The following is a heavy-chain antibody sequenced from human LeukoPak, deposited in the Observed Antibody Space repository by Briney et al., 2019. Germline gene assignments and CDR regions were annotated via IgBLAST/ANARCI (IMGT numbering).Heavy chain of an antibody. CDR1: GFTFTYYT. CDR2: ISSTSDTI. Sequence: GGSLRLSCAASGFTFTYYTMNWVRQAPGKGLEWVSYISSTSDTIYYADSVKGRFTISIDNAKNSLYLQMNSLRAEDTAVYYCATSIAAAGTLDYWGQGILVTVSS. V-gene: IGHV3-48*04. D-gene: IGHD6-13*01. CDR3: ATSIAAAGTLDY. J-gene: IGHJ4*02.